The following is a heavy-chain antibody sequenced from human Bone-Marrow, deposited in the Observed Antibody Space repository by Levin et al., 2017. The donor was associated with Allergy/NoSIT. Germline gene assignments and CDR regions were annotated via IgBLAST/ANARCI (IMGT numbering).Heavy chain of an antibody. V-gene: IGHV3-15*01. J-gene: IGHJ3*02. Sequence: LSLTCAASGFTFSNAWMSWVRQAPGKGLEWVGRIKSKTDGGTTDYAAPVKGRFTISRDDSKNTLYLQMNSLKTEDTAVYYCTTAGGSYQDEWTEDAFDIWGQGTMVTVSS. D-gene: IGHD1-26*01. CDR1: GFTFSNAW. CDR3: TTAGGSYQDEWTEDAFDI. CDR2: IKSKTDGGTT.